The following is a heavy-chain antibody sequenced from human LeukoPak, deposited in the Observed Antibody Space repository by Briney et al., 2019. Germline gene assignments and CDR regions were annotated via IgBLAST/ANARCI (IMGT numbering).Heavy chain of an antibody. CDR2: INTHNGNT. CDR1: DYTFITYG. CDR3: ARDRSEHYDRSAYSWNDAFDL. Sequence: VASVKVSCKASDYTFITYGLSWVRQAPGQGLEWMGWINTHNGNTNYAQKLQGRVTMTTDTSTNTAYMELRSLRSDDTAVYYCARDRSEHYDRSAYSWNDAFDLWGQGTMVTVSS. D-gene: IGHD3-22*01. J-gene: IGHJ3*01. V-gene: IGHV1-18*01.